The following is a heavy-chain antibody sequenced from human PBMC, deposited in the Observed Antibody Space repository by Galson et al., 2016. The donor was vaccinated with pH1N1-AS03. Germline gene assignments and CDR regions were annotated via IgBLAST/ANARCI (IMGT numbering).Heavy chain of an antibody. J-gene: IGHJ4*02. CDR2: IREDGSVK. Sequence: SLRLSCAASGFSLSTCWMTWARQAPGKGLEWVANIREDGSVKHYADSVKGRFTVSRDNAKNPLYLQMNSLRAEDTAVYYCAKENWGPECWGQGTLVTVSS. V-gene: IGHV3-7*03. D-gene: IGHD7-27*01. CDR1: GFSLSTCW. CDR3: AKENWGPEC.